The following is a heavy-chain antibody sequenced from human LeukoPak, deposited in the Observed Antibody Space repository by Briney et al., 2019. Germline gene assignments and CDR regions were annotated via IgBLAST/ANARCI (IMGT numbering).Heavy chain of an antibody. CDR3: ARDRDDILTGYYKYYYYYYMDV. CDR1: GFTFSNYW. D-gene: IGHD3-9*01. CDR2: IKQDGSEK. V-gene: IGHV3-7*01. J-gene: IGHJ6*03. Sequence: GGSLRLSCAASGFTFSNYWMSWVRQAPGKGLEWVANIKQDGSEKYYVDSVKGRFTISRDNAKNSLYLQMNSLRAEDTAVYYCARDRDDILTGYYKYYYYYYMDVWGKGTTVTVSS.